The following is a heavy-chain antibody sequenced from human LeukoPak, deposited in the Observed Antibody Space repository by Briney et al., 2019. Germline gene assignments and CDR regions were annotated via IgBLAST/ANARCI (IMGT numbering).Heavy chain of an antibody. CDR1: GFTFSDHY. D-gene: IGHD3-3*01. CDR3: ARVGTIFGVARYYFDY. Sequence: GGSLRLSCAAYGFTFSDHYMSWIRQAPGKGLEWVSYISSSGSTIYYADSVKGRFTISRDNAKNSLYLQMNSLRAEDTAVYYCARVGTIFGVARYYFDYWGQGTLVTVSS. CDR2: ISSSGSTI. J-gene: IGHJ4*02. V-gene: IGHV3-11*01.